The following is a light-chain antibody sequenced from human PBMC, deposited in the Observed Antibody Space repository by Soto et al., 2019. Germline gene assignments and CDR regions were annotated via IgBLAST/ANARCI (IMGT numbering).Light chain of an antibody. CDR1: QSVRSSY. CDR3: QQYDNSPWT. J-gene: IGKJ1*01. V-gene: IGKV3-20*01. Sequence: EIVLTQSPRTLSLSPGERATLSCRASQSVRSSYLAWYQQKPGQAPRLLIYGASSRATGIPDRFRGSGSGTDFTLTISRLEPEDFAVYSCQQYDNSPWTFGQGTKVDIK. CDR2: GAS.